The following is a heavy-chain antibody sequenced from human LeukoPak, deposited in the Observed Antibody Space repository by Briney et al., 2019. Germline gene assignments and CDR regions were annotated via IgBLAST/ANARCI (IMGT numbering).Heavy chain of an antibody. D-gene: IGHD3-9*01. J-gene: IGHJ4*02. V-gene: IGHV3-20*04. CDR1: GFTFSSYW. CDR2: INWNGGST. Sequence: AGGSLRLSCAASGFTFSSYWMSWVRQAPGKGLEWVSGINWNGGSTGYADSVKGRFTISRDNAKNSLYLQMNSLRAEDTALYYCARDRSGIYDILTGRLDYWGQGTLATVSS. CDR3: ARDRSGIYDILTGRLDY.